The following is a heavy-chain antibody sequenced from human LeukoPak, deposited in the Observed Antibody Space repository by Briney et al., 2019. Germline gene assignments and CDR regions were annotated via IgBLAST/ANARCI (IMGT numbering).Heavy chain of an antibody. D-gene: IGHD4-17*01. J-gene: IGHJ4*02. V-gene: IGHV3-21*01. Sequence: PGGSLRLSCTASGFTSSSYSMNWVRQAPGKGLEWVSSISSSSSYIYYADSVKGRFTISRDNAKNSLYLQMNSLRAEDTAVYYCAREFGGTTVTPSTYWGQGTLVTVSS. CDR3: AREFGGTTVTPSTY. CDR2: ISSSSSYI. CDR1: GFTSSSYS.